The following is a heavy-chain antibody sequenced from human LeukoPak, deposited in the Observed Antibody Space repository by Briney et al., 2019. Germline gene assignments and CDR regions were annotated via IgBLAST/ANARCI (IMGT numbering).Heavy chain of an antibody. CDR2: IYPGDSDT. CDR1: GYSFTTYW. D-gene: IGHD2-15*01. J-gene: IGHJ4*02. Sequence: GESLKISCKGSGYSFTTYWIGWARQMPGKGLEWMGIIYPGDSDTRYSPSFQGQVTISVDKSISTAYLQWSSLKASDTAVYYCARARYCSGGSCYAEYWGQGTLVTVSS. CDR3: ARARYCSGGSCYAEY. V-gene: IGHV5-51*01.